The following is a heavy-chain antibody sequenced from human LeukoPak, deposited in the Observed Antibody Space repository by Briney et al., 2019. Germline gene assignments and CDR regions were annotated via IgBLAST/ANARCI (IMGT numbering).Heavy chain of an antibody. Sequence: SETLSLTCTVSGYSISSGHYWGWIRQPPGKGLEWIGSMYHSGSNYYHPSLKSRVTVSVDTSKNQFSLQLSSVTAADTAIYYCARVGGDYLSFDYWGQGTLVTVSS. J-gene: IGHJ4*02. CDR2: MYHSGSN. D-gene: IGHD4-17*01. CDR3: ARVGGDYLSFDY. V-gene: IGHV4-38-2*02. CDR1: GYSISSGHY.